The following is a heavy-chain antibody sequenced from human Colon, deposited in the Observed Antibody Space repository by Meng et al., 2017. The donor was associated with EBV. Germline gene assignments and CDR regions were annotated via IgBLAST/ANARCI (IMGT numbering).Heavy chain of an antibody. J-gene: IGHJ4*02. CDR2: INGDGSST. D-gene: IGHD5-12*01. CDR1: GFTFSSDY. V-gene: IGHV3-74*01. Sequence: VQLVESGGAVAQSCGALSLSCAASGFTFSSDYMHWVRQVPGEGLVWVSRINGDGSSTNYADSVKGRFTISRDNAKNTLYLQMNSLRAEDTAVYFCARESSGYDLSHWGQGTLVTVSS. CDR3: ARESSGYDLSH.